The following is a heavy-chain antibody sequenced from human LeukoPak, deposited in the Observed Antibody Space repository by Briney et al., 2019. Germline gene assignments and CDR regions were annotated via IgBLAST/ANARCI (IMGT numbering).Heavy chain of an antibody. Sequence: PGGSLRLSCAASGFTFSNYWMSWVRQAPGKGLEWVANIKQDGSEKYYVDSVKGRFTISRDNAKNSLYLQMNSLRAEDTAVYYCASQRFGELSDLDYWGQGTLVTVSS. CDR1: GFTFSNYW. V-gene: IGHV3-7*01. CDR2: IKQDGSEK. D-gene: IGHD3-10*01. J-gene: IGHJ4*02. CDR3: ASQRFGELSDLDY.